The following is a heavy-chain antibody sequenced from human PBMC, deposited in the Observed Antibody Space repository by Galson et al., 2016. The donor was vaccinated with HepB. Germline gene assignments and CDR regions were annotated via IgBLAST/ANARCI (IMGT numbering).Heavy chain of an antibody. V-gene: IGHV3-11*06. CDR1: GFTFRDYY. CDR2: ISGTNSYT. Sequence: SLRLSCAVSGFTFRDYYTTWIRRAPGKGLEWISYISGTNSYTKYTDFVKGRFTMSRDNAKNSLFLQMNSLRAEDTAVYYCARALPYTVVPDYWGQGTLVTVST. D-gene: IGHD2-2*02. J-gene: IGHJ4*02. CDR3: ARALPYTVVPDY.